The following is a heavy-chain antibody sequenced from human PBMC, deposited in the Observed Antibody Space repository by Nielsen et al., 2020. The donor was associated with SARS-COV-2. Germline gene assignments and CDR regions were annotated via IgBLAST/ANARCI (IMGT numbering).Heavy chain of an antibody. CDR3: ARDSGGSTGWFDP. CDR1: GSPLDEYA. CDR2: ISWNSGSI. Sequence: SLKNSCGSSGSPLDEYAMPRVRQAPGKGLEWVSGISWNSGSIGYAASVKGRFTISRDNAKNSLYLQMNSLRAEDTAVYYCARDSGGSTGWFDPWGQGTLVTVSS. D-gene: IGHD2-15*01. J-gene: IGHJ5*02. V-gene: IGHV3-9*01.